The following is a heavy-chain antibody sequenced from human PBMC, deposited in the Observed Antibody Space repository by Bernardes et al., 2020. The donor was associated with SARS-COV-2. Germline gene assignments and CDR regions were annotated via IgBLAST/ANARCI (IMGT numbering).Heavy chain of an antibody. CDR3: ARGNGCHRVCCYSVFDF. V-gene: IGHV3-23*01. J-gene: IGHJ4*02. CDR2: IGAGGGVR. CDR1: GFTFSSYA. D-gene: IGHD2-21*02. Sequence: GGSLRLSCAASGFTFSSYAMIWVRQAPGKGPEFVSAIGAGGGVRNYAVSVKGRFTISRDNSKNTVSLQMNSLRGEDTALYYCARGNGCHRVCCYSVFDFWGQGTLVTVSS.